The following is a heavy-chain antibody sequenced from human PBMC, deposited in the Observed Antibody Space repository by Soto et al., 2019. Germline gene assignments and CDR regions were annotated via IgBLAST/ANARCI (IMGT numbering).Heavy chain of an antibody. V-gene: IGHV3-53*01. CDR3: ARDLRAYSGSSDYYYYDMDV. J-gene: IGHJ6*02. CDR1: GFTVSSNY. CDR2: IYSGGST. D-gene: IGHD1-26*01. Sequence: GGSLRLSCAASGFTVSSNYMSWVRQAPGKGLEWVSVIYSGGSTYYADSVKGRFTISRDNSKNTLYLQMNSLRAEDTAVYYCARDLRAYSGSSDYYYYDMDVWGQGTTVTVSS.